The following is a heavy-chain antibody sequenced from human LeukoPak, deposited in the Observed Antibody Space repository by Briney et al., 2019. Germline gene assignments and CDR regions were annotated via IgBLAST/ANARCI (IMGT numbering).Heavy chain of an antibody. J-gene: IGHJ4*02. D-gene: IGHD3-9*01. CDR3: AREGAPGVLRYFDWFDY. Sequence: GGSLRLSCAASGFTFSSYAMNWVRQAPGKGLEWVSSISSSGSSTYYADSVKGRFTISRDNAKNSLYLQMNSLRAEDTAVYYCAREGAPGVLRYFDWFDYWGQGTLVTVSS. V-gene: IGHV3-48*03. CDR2: ISSSGSST. CDR1: GFTFSSYA.